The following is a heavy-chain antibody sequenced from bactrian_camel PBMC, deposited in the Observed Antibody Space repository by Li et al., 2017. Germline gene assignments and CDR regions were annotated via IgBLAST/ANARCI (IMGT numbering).Heavy chain of an antibody. J-gene: IGHJ4*01. Sequence: HVQLVESGGGSVQAGGSLRLSCTASGSTFDDSDVAWYRQAPGNECEMVSTKYSDGTIDYSDSVKGRLTISEDNVKNTVYLEMSNLQSEDTAVYYCAADPASDITVVIPGTKCWGQGTQVTVS. CDR3: AADPASDITVVIPGTKC. D-gene: IGHD7*01. V-gene: IGHV3S55*01. CDR1: GSTFDDSD. CDR2: KYSDGTI.